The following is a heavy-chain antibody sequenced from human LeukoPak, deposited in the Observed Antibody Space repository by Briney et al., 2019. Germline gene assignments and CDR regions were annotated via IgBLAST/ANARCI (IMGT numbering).Heavy chain of an antibody. D-gene: IGHD3-22*01. V-gene: IGHV3-23*01. CDR1: RFTLSNYN. Sequence: GGSLRLSCAASRFTLSNYNMSWVRQAPGKGLEWVSTLGGRGVLTYYADSVRGRFTVSRDNSKNTLYLQMNSLRAEDTAVYYCARRDVSGYYALDYWGQGFLVTVSS. CDR3: ARRDVSGYYALDY. J-gene: IGHJ4*02. CDR2: LGGRGVLT.